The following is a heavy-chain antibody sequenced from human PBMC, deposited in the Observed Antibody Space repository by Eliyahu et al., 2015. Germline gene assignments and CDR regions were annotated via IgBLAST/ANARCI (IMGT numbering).Heavy chain of an antibody. V-gene: IGHV3-33*01. Sequence: QLQLVESGGDVVQPGGSLXLSCAASGFPFXXYGMPWVRQAPGKGLEWVALIWYDATNKYYADSVKGRFTISRDNSKNTLFLQMNSLRAEDTAMYYCARDGVCSVDNCQLDLWGQGTLVTVSS. CDR3: ARDGVCSVDNCQLDL. CDR1: GFPFXXYG. D-gene: IGHD2-15*01. J-gene: IGHJ5*02. CDR2: IWYDATNK.